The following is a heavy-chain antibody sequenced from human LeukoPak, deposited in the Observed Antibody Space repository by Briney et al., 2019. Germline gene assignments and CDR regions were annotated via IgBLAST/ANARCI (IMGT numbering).Heavy chain of an antibody. CDR2: INPNSGGT. CDR1: GYTFTGYY. V-gene: IGHV1-2*02. J-gene: IGHJ4*02. CDR3: ARDFRGVGESGYDNEYYFDY. D-gene: IGHD5-12*01. Sequence: GASVKVSCKTSGYTFTGYYMHWVRQAPGQGLEWMGWINPNSGGTKYAQKFQGRVTMTRDTSISTAYMELSRLRSDDTAVYYCARDFRGVGESGYDNEYYFDYWGQGTLVTVSS.